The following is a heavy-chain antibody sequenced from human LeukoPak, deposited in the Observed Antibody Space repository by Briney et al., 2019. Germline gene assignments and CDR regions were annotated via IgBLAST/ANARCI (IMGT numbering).Heavy chain of an antibody. CDR2: ISGSGGST. V-gene: IGHV3-23*01. CDR3: ARDADDSSGY. J-gene: IGHJ4*01. D-gene: IGHD3-22*01. Sequence: PGGSLRLSCAASVFIFRNYAMSWARQAPGKGLEWFSAISGSGGSTYYADSVKGRFTISRDNSKNTLYLQINSLRAEDTAVYYWARDADDSSGYWGQGTLVTVSS. CDR1: VFIFRNYA.